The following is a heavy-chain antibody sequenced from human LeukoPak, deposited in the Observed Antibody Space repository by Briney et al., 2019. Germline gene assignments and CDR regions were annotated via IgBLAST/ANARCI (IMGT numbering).Heavy chain of an antibody. Sequence: PGGSLRLSCAASGFNFSDYYMTWIRQAPGKGLEWISYISGSSTYTNYADSVKGRFTISRDNAKNSLYLRMNSLRAEDTAVYYRARHLWTTMVKYYFDYWGQGTLVTVSS. V-gene: IGHV3-11*06. CDR3: ARHLWTTMVKYYFDY. CDR2: ISGSSTYT. J-gene: IGHJ4*02. CDR1: GFNFSDYY. D-gene: IGHD5-18*01.